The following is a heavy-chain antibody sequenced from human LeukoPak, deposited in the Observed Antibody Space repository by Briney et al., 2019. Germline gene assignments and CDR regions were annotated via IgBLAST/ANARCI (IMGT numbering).Heavy chain of an antibody. CDR2: ISYDGSNK. CDR1: GFTFSSYG. CDR3: ARDLLDY. V-gene: IGHV3-30*03. Sequence: GGSLRLSCAASGFTFSSYGMHWVRQAPGKGLEWVAVISYDGSNKYYADSVKGRFTISRDNAKNSLYLQMNSLRAEDTAVYYCARDLLDYWGQGTLVTVSS. J-gene: IGHJ4*02.